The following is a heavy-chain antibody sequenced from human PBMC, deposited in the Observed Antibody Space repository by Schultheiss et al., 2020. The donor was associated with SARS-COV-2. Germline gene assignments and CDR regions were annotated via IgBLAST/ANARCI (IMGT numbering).Heavy chain of an antibody. CDR2: IYWDDDK. CDR1: GFSLSTSGVG. D-gene: IGHD5-18*01. J-gene: IGHJ3*02. V-gene: IGHV2-5*02. CDR3: AHRLGSYGYRDAFDI. Sequence: SGPTLVKPTQTLTLTCTFSGFSLSTSGVGVGWIRQPPGKALEWLALIYWDDDKRYSPSLKSRLTITKDNSKNQVVLTMTNMDPVDTATYYCAHRLGSYGYRDAFDIWGQGTMVTVSS.